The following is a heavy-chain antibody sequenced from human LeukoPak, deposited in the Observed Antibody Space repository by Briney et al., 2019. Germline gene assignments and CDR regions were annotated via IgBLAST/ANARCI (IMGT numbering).Heavy chain of an antibody. CDR3: ARIPEY. J-gene: IGHJ1*01. CDR1: GFDFSTYA. D-gene: IGHD2-2*01. Sequence: GGSLRLSCAASGFDFSTYAMHWVRLTPGKGLEFVSAISKNGDDTSYGNDVKGRFTISRDNIKNTVDLEMGSLRVDDTGIYYCARIPEYWGQGTVVTVSS. V-gene: IGHV3-64*01. CDR2: ISKNGDDT.